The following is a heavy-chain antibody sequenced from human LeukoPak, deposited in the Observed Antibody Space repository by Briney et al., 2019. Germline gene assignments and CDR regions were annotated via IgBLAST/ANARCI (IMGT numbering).Heavy chain of an antibody. CDR1: GGSISGGKDF. V-gene: IGHV4-39*01. CDR2: IFYSGST. D-gene: IGHD6-13*01. J-gene: IGHJ4*02. CDR3: ARRGITYSSSFFEF. Sequence: SETLSLTRTVSGGSISGGKDFWGWIRQPPGKGLEWIGSIFYSGSTYYNPSLKSRVTISVDTSRNEFSLKVMSATVADTAVYYCARRGITYSSSFFEFWGQGALVTVSS.